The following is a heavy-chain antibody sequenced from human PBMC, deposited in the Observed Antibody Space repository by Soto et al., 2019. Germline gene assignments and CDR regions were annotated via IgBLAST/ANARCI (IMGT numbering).Heavy chain of an antibody. CDR2: IYYSGST. V-gene: IGHV4-59*01. CDR3: ASRDGYFDY. Sequence: SETLSLTCTVSGGSISSYYCSWIRQPPGKGLEWIGYIYYSGSTNYNPSLKSRVTISVDTSKNQFPLKLSSVTAADTAVYYCASRDGYFDYWGQGTLVTVS. CDR1: GGSISSYY. J-gene: IGHJ4*02.